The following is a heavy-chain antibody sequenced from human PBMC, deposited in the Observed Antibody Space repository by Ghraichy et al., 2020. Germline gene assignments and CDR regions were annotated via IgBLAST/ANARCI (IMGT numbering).Heavy chain of an antibody. CDR1: GFIFNSYS. CDR2: ISSSSSFI. J-gene: IGHJ3*01. D-gene: IGHD6-19*01. V-gene: IGHV3-21*01. Sequence: GSLRLSCAASGFIFNSYSMHWVRQAPGKGLECVSYISSSSSFIYYADSVEGRFTISRDNDKNSLYLQMNSLIAEDTAVYYCARAASSGADQRVAFDLWGQGTIVTVSS. CDR3: ARAASSGADQRVAFDL.